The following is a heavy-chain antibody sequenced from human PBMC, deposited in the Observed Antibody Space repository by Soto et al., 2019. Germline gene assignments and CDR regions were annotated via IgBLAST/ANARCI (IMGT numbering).Heavy chain of an antibody. D-gene: IGHD3-3*01. Sequence: SETLSLTCTVSGGSISSCGYYWSWIRQDPGKGLEWIGYICYSGSNYYNPSLKSRVTISVGSSKNQFSLKLSSVTAADTAVYYCAGLGGAFWIGYFGVDYFDYWGQGTLVTVSS. J-gene: IGHJ4*02. CDR1: GGSISSCGYY. CDR2: ICYSGSN. V-gene: IGHV4-31*03. CDR3: AGLGGAFWIGYFGVDYFDY.